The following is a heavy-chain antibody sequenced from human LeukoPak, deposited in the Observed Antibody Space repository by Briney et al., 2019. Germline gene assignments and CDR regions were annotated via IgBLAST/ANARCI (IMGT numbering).Heavy chain of an antibody. V-gene: IGHV1-69*02. D-gene: IGHD5-18*01. Sequence: SVKVSCKASGGTFSSYTISWVRQAPGQGLEWMGRIIPILGIANYAQKFQSRVTITADKSTSTAYMELSSLRSEDTAVYYCATPGEDTAMVVWSAFDYWGQGTLVTVSS. CDR3: ATPGEDTAMVVWSAFDY. J-gene: IGHJ4*02. CDR2: IIPILGIA. CDR1: GGTFSSYT.